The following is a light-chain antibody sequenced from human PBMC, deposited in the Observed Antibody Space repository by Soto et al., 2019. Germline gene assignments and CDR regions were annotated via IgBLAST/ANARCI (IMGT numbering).Light chain of an antibody. CDR3: SSFTRSDTWV. V-gene: IGLV2-14*01. J-gene: IGLJ3*02. CDR2: EVS. Sequence: QSVLTQPASVSGSPGQSITISCTGTSSDVGAYNSVCWHQQHPGKAPKLMIYEVSKRPSGVSDRFSASKSGNTASLTISGLQADDEADYYCSSFTRSDTWVFGGGTKVNVL. CDR1: SSDVGAYNS.